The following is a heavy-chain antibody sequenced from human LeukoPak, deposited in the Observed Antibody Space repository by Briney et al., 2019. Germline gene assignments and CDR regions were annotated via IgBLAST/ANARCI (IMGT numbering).Heavy chain of an antibody. J-gene: IGHJ3*02. CDR3: ARDGPYCSGGSCYSGGAFDI. CDR1: GYTFTSYG. V-gene: IGHV1-18*01. D-gene: IGHD2-15*01. Sequence: ASVKVSCKASGYTFTSYGISWVRQAPGQGLEWMGWISAYNGNTNYAQKLQGRVTMTTDTSTSTAYMELRSLRSDDTAVYYCARDGPYCSGGSCYSGGAFDIWGHGTMVTVSS. CDR2: ISAYNGNT.